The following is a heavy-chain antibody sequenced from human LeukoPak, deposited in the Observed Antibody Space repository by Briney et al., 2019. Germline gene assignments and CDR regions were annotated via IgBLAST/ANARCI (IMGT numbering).Heavy chain of an antibody. CDR1: GFTVDSNY. V-gene: IGHV3-66*02. D-gene: IGHD1-26*01. Sequence: GGSLRLSCAASGFTVDSNYVNWVRQAPGKGLEWVSVIYSSGNTYYADSVKGRFTTSRDNSRNRLNLQMNSLRSEDTAIYYCARGGGYYGIDYWGQGTLVTVSS. J-gene: IGHJ4*02. CDR3: ARGGGYYGIDY. CDR2: IYSSGNT.